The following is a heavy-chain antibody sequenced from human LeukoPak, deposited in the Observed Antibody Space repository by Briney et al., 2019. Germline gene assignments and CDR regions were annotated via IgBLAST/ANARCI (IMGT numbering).Heavy chain of an antibody. V-gene: IGHV3-66*02. CDR1: GFTVSSNH. D-gene: IGHD3-22*01. Sequence: GGSLRLSCVVSGFTVSSNHMNWVRQAPGKGLEWVSIIYTGGSTGYADSVKGRFTISRDNSKNTLYLQMHSLGAEDTAVFFCARFYSSGYSFDYWGQGTLVTVSS. CDR2: IYTGGST. CDR3: ARFYSSGYSFDY. J-gene: IGHJ4*02.